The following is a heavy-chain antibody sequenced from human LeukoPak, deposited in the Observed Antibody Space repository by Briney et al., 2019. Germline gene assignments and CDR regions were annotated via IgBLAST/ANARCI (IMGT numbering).Heavy chain of an antibody. D-gene: IGHD2-2*01. J-gene: IGHJ5*02. CDR1: GGSISNNY. Sequence: PSETLSLTCSVSGGSISNNYWSWIRQSPEKGLEWIGYIHSSGSTDYNPSFKSRVVVSVDTSKNQFSLKLYSVTAADTAVYYFARVWGDIVVVPAAFDPWGQGTLVTVSS. CDR3: ARVWGDIVVVPAAFDP. CDR2: IHSSGST. V-gene: IGHV4-59*12.